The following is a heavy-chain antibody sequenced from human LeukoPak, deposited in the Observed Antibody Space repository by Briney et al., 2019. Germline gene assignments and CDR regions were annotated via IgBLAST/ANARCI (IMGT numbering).Heavy chain of an antibody. CDR1: GFTFTDWY. CDR3: VKSAGRDGGN. J-gene: IGHJ4*02. D-gene: IGHD1-26*01. V-gene: IGHV3-11*06. Sequence: GGSLRLSRAASGFTFTDWYMSWIRQAPGKGLQWLSYISSSSSDINYADSVRGRFTISRDNAKQSVYLQMNSLRAEDTAIYYCVKSAGRDGGNWGQGTLVTVSS. CDR2: ISSSSSDI.